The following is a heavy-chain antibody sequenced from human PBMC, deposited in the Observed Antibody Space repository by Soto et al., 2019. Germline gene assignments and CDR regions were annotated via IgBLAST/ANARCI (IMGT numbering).Heavy chain of an antibody. CDR3: AKGDNLGPKTGYAFDP. J-gene: IGHJ5*02. D-gene: IGHD5-12*01. CDR2: TYFRSKWYN. CDR1: GDSASSNTAS. V-gene: IGHV6-1*01. Sequence: SQTLSLTCAISGDSASSNTASWNWIGQSPSRGLEWLGRTYFRSKWYNDYAVSVKSRIIINPDTSNNQFSLQLNTVTPEDTAVYFCAKGDNLGPKTGYAFDPWGQGIMVTVSS.